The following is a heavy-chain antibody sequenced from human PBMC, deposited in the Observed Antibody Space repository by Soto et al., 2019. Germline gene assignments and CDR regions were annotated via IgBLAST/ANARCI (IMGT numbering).Heavy chain of an antibody. CDR2: ISGSGGNT. J-gene: IGHJ6*02. CDR1: GLSLRSYG. CDR3: AKGLRRLLRTQYYYGLDV. V-gene: IGHV3-23*01. Sequence: GGSLRLSCEASGLSLRSYGMHWVRQAPGKGLEWVSSISGSGGNTNYADSVKGRFTVSRDNSKRTLSLQMNSLTEEDTAIYYCAKGLRRLLRTQYYYGLDVWGRGTTVTVSS. D-gene: IGHD3-16*01.